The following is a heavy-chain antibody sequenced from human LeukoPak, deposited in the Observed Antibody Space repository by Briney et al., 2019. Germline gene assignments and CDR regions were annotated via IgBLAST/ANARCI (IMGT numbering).Heavy chain of an antibody. CDR3: ARSGGLQKFDY. V-gene: IGHV3-30-3*01. CDR1: GFNFGDYG. Sequence: GGSLRLSCTASGFNFGDYGMSWFRQAPGKGLQWVAVISYDGNTIHYADSVKGRFIISRDTSKNTLYLQMNSLRAEDTAVYYCARSGGLQKFDYWGQGTLVTVSS. J-gene: IGHJ4*02. D-gene: IGHD4-11*01. CDR2: ISYDGNTI.